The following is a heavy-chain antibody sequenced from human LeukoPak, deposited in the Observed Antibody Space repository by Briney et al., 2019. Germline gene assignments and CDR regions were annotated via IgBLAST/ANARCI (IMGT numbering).Heavy chain of an antibody. Sequence: GGSLQTSCKGSGYRFTSYWIGWVRPLPGKGLEWMGIIYPGESDTRYSPSFQGQVTISADKSNSTAYLQWSSLKASDTAMYYCARRAYYDSSGYQFDYWGQGTLVTVSS. D-gene: IGHD3-22*01. CDR1: GYRFTSYW. CDR3: ARRAYYDSSGYQFDY. CDR2: IYPGESDT. V-gene: IGHV5-51*01. J-gene: IGHJ4*02.